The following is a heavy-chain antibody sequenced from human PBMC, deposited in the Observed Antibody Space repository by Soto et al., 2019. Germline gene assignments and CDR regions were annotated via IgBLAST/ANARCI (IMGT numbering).Heavy chain of an antibody. CDR2: INAGNGDT. D-gene: IGHD3-10*01. V-gene: IGHV1-3*01. CDR3: AREGLVRGVLRGIRFDP. Sequence: QVQLVQSGAEVKKSGASVKVSCEASGYIFTDYTIHWVRQAPEQRLELMGWINAGNGDTKYSHQFQGRVTFSRDTSASKVYMELSSLRSEDTAVYYCAREGLVRGVLRGIRFDPWGQGTLVTVSS. J-gene: IGHJ5*02. CDR1: GYIFTDYT.